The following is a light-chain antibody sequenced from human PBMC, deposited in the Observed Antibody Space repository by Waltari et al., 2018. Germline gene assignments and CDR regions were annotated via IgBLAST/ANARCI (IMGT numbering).Light chain of an antibody. Sequence: QLVLTQSPSASASLGASVKLTCTLSSGHSSNVIAWLQQQPEKGPRYVMTGNSDGSHRKGGKIPDRFSGCSSGTDHYLTISSLQSEDEADYYCQTGGHGTWVFGGGTKLTVL. CDR3: QTGGHGTWV. CDR1: SGHSSNV. CDR2: GNSDGSH. V-gene: IGLV4-69*01. J-gene: IGLJ3*02.